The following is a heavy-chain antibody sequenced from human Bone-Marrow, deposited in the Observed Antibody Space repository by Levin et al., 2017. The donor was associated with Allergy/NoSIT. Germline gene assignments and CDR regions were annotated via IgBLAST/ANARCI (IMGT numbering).Heavy chain of an antibody. CDR2: FDPEDGET. CDR1: GYTLTELS. V-gene: IGHV1-24*01. Sequence: GESLKISCKVSGYTLTELSMHWVRQAPGKGLEWMGGFDPEDGETIYAQKFQGRVTMTEDTSTDTAYMELSSLRSEDTAVYYCATGFLSLELPAFDIWGQGTMVTVSS. D-gene: IGHD1-7*01. J-gene: IGHJ3*02. CDR3: ATGFLSLELPAFDI.